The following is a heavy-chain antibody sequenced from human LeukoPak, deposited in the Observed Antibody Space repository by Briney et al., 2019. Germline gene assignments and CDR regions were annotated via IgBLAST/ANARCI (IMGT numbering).Heavy chain of an antibody. Sequence: PSETLSLTCAVSGASVSSHYWSWIRQPPGKGLEWIGNIYDSGSTNYNPSLKSRVTISVDTSKNQCSLKLSSVTAADTAVYYCARQSISGSSLSYFDYWGQGTLVNVSS. V-gene: IGHV4-59*02. J-gene: IGHJ4*02. D-gene: IGHD3-22*01. CDR2: IYDSGST. CDR1: GASVSSHY. CDR3: ARQSISGSSLSYFDY.